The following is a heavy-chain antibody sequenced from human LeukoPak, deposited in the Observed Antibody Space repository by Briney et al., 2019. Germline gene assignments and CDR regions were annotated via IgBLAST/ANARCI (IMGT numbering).Heavy chain of an antibody. CDR3: ARGRATNWFDP. CDR2: INPNSGGT. V-gene: IGHV1-2*02. Sequence: ASVKVSCKASGYTFIGYYMHWVRQAPGQGLEWMGWINPNSGGTNYAQKFQGRVTMTRDRSISAAYMELSRLRSDDTAVYYCARGRATNWFDPWGQGTLVTVSS. J-gene: IGHJ5*02. D-gene: IGHD5-24*01. CDR1: GYTFIGYY.